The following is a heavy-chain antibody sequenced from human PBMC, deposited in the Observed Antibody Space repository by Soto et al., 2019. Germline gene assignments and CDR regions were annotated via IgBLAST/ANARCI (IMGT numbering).Heavy chain of an antibody. Sequence: PSETLSLTCTVSGGSISSYYWNWIRQPPGKGLEWIGYISYTGSANYNASLKSRLTISVDTSKNQFSLKLSSVTAADTALYYCARVNYDDYYYGMDVWGQGTTVTVSS. D-gene: IGHD1-7*01. J-gene: IGHJ6*02. CDR1: GGSISSYY. V-gene: IGHV4-59*01. CDR2: ISYTGSA. CDR3: ARVNYDDYYYGMDV.